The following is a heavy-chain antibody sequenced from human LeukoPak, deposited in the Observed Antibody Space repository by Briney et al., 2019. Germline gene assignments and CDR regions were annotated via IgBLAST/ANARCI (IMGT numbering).Heavy chain of an antibody. CDR3: ARGLAAAGTPY. Sequence: GGSLRLSCAASGFTFDDYAMSWVRQAPGKVLEWVSVINWNGGSTGYADSVKGRFTISRDNAKNSLYLQMNSLRAEDTALYYCARGLAAAGTPYWGQGTLVTVSS. CDR2: INWNGGST. J-gene: IGHJ4*02. V-gene: IGHV3-20*04. D-gene: IGHD6-13*01. CDR1: GFTFDDYA.